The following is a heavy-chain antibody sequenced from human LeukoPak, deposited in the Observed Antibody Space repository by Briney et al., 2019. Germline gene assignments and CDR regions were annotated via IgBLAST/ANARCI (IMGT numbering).Heavy chain of an antibody. CDR3: ARVMSGYYVVLDI. J-gene: IGHJ3*02. D-gene: IGHD3-3*01. CDR1: GFTFSTYW. V-gene: IGHV3-74*01. CDR2: IRTDGLET. Sequence: GGSLRLSCAASGFTFSTYWMHWVRQAPGKGLVWVSRIRTDGLETSYADSVKGRFTVSRDNAKNILHLQMNSLRAEDTAVYYCARVMSGYYVVLDIWGQGTMVTVSS.